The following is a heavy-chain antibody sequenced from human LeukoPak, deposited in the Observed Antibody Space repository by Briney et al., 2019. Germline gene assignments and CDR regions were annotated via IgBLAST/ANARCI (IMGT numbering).Heavy chain of an antibody. D-gene: IGHD1-26*01. J-gene: IGHJ3*02. CDR3: ARHWEGVESDAFDI. V-gene: IGHV3-7*04. CDR2: IRKDGSEK. Sequence: GGSLRLSCAASGFTFEIYWMSWVRPAPGKGLERVANIRKDGSEKNYVDSVKGRFTISRDNAKNSLYLQMNSLRADDTALYYCARHWEGVESDAFDIWGQGTMVTVSS. CDR1: GFTFEIYW.